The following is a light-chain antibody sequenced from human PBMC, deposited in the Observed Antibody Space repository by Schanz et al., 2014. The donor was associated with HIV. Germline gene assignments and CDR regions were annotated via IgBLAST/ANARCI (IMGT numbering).Light chain of an antibody. V-gene: IGKV3-11*01. CDR2: DAS. J-gene: IGKJ1*01. Sequence: IVLTQSPATLSLSPGERATLSCRASQSVSSFLAWYQQKPGQAPRLLIYDASNRATGIPARFSGSGSGTDFTLTINSLEPEDIAVYYCQQYASSTPGTFGQGTKVEIK. CDR1: QSVSSF. CDR3: QQYASSTPGT.